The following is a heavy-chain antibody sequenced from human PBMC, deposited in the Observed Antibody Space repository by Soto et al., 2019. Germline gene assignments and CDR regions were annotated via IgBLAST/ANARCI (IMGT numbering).Heavy chain of an antibody. Sequence: QVQLVQSGGEVKKPGASVNISCKATGYTFISYSITWVRQAPGQGLEWMGWISTYNGNTKYAQSLQGRVTLTRDTATNTAFMEIRGLRSDDTAIYYCAREGAHSTCWYDDFDQWGQGTLVAVSS. J-gene: IGHJ4*02. V-gene: IGHV1-18*04. CDR2: ISTYNGNT. CDR1: GYTFISYS. CDR3: AREGAHSTCWYDDFDQ. D-gene: IGHD6-13*01.